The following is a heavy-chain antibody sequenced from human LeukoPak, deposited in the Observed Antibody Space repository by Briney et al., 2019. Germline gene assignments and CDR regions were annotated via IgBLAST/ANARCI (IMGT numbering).Heavy chain of an antibody. J-gene: IGHJ4*02. V-gene: IGHV4-61*05. CDR3: ARGVVAAAGRTFDF. CDR1: GGSIFSSNSY. Sequence: PSETLSLTCTVSGGSIFSSNSYWGWIRQPPGKGLEWIGYIYYSGSTNYNPSLKSRVSISVDASKNQFSLRLNSVTAADTAVYYCARGVVAAAGRTFDFWGQGTLVTVSS. CDR2: IYYSGST. D-gene: IGHD6-13*01.